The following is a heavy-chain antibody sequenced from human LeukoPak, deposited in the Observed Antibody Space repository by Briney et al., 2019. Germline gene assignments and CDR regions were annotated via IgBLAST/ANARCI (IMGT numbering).Heavy chain of an antibody. CDR3: ARDSWAGSSHYYYYYMDV. Sequence: PGGSLRLSCAASGFTFSSYAMHWVRQAPGKGLEWVAVISYDGSNKYYADSVKGRFTISRDNSKNTLYLQMNSLRAEDTAVYYCARDSWAGSSHYYYYYMDVWGKGTTVTVSS. V-gene: IGHV3-30*01. J-gene: IGHJ6*03. CDR1: GFTFSSYA. CDR2: ISYDGSNK. D-gene: IGHD6-6*01.